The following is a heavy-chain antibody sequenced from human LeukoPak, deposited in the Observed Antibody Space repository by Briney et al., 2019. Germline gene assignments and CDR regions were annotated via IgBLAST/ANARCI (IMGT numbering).Heavy chain of an antibody. CDR1: GFTFSSYA. CDR3: AKHLAYCGGDCYSAFDY. D-gene: IGHD2-21*02. CDR2: ISGSGGST. Sequence: GGSLRLSCAASGFTFSSYAMSWVRQAPGKGLEWVSAISGSGGSTYYADSVKGWFTISRDNSKNTLYLQMNSLRAEDTAVYYCAKHLAYCGGDCYSAFDYWGQGTLVTVSS. J-gene: IGHJ4*02. V-gene: IGHV3-23*01.